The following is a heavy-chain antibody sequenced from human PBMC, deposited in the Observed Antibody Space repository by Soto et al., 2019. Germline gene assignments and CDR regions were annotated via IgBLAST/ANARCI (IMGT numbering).Heavy chain of an antibody. Sequence: EVQLVESGGGLVQPGGSLRLSCAASGFTFSSYSMNWVRQAPGKGLEWVSYISSGSNTIYYADSVKGRFTISRDNAKNYLYLQMNSLRDEDTAGYYCARFDGWYGVWNWYFDVWGRGTLVTVSS. CDR2: ISSGSNTI. CDR1: GFTFSSYS. CDR3: ARFDGWYGVWNWYFDV. J-gene: IGHJ2*01. V-gene: IGHV3-48*02. D-gene: IGHD6-19*01.